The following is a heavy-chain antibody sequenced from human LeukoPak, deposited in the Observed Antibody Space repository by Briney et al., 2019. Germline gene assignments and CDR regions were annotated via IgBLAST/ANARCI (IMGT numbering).Heavy chain of an antibody. CDR1: GFTLSSYG. D-gene: IGHD3-10*01. Sequence: PGGSLRLSCAASGFTLSSYGMSWVRQAPGKGLEWVSAISGSGGSTYYADSVKGRFTISRDNSKNTLYLQMNSLRAEDTAVYYCAKARSIWFGDFDYWGQGTLVTVSS. CDR3: AKARSIWFGDFDY. V-gene: IGHV3-23*01. J-gene: IGHJ4*02. CDR2: ISGSGGST.